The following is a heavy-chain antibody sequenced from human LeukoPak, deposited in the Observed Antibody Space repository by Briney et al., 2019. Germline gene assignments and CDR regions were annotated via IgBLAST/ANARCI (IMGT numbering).Heavy chain of an antibody. CDR1: GFTFSNRA. CDR3: AKEPGSDVSNWYGAYDI. Sequence: GGSLRLSCSASGFTFSNRALHWVRHTPGKGLEWLSIISFDGRVKYYADSVRGRFTISRDNSRNTLYLQMNSLRAEDTAIYYCAKEPGSDVSNWYGAYDIWGQGTLVTVSS. J-gene: IGHJ3*02. V-gene: IGHV3-30-3*01. D-gene: IGHD6-13*01. CDR2: ISFDGRVK.